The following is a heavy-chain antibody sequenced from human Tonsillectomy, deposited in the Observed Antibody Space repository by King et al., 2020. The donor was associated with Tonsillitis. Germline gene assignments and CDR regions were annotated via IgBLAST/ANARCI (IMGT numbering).Heavy chain of an antibody. J-gene: IGHJ4*02. CDR3: ARMREEMATIHFDY. D-gene: IGHD5-24*01. V-gene: IGHV2-70*01. CDR1: GFSLSTSGMC. Sequence: TLTESGPALVKPTQTLTLTCTFSGFSLSTSGMCVSWIRQPPGTALEWLALIDWDDDKYYSTSLKTRLTISKDTSKNQVVLTMTNMDPVDTATYYCARMREEMATIHFDYWGQGTLVTVSS. CDR2: IDWDDDK.